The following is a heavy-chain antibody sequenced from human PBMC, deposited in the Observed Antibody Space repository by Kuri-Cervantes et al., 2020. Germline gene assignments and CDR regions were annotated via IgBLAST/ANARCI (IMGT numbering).Heavy chain of an antibody. J-gene: IGHJ4*02. CDR3: ASSLNRLLLIDY. CDR2: ISYDGSNK. CDR1: GFTFSSYG. V-gene: IGHV3-30*03. Sequence: GGSLRLSCAASGFTFSSYGMHWVRQAPGKGLEWVAVISYDGSNKYYADSVKGRFTISRDNSKNTLYLQMNSLRAENTAVYYYASSLNRLLLIDYWGQGTLVTVSS. D-gene: IGHD2-15*01.